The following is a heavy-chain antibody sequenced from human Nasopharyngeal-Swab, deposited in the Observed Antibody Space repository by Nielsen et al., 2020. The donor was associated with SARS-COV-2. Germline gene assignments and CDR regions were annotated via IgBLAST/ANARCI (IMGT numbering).Heavy chain of an antibody. D-gene: IGHD6-13*01. CDR2: ISSSGSTI. CDR3: ARDGSSSSWYETGAFDI. CDR1: GFTFSSYE. J-gene: IGHJ3*02. Sequence: SLKISCAASGFTFSSYEMNWVRQAPGKGLEWVSYISSSGSTIYYADSVKGRFTISRDNAKNSLYLQMNSLRAEDPAVYYCARDGSSSSWYETGAFDIWGQGTMVTVSS. V-gene: IGHV3-48*03.